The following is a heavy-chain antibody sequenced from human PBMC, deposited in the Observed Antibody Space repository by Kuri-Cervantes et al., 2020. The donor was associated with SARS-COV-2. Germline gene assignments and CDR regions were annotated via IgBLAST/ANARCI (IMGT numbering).Heavy chain of an antibody. CDR3: ARDMTFDEYGHYFYYYMAV. V-gene: IGHV3-11*05. Sequence: SLKISCAAAEFTFSDYYMSWIRQAPGERLEWVSYISSSSSYTNYADSVKGRFTISRDNAKNSLYLQMNILRAEDTAVYYWARDMTFDEYGHYFYYYMAVWGKGTTVTVSS. CDR2: ISSSSSYT. D-gene: IGHD3-16*01. J-gene: IGHJ6*03. CDR1: EFTFSDYY.